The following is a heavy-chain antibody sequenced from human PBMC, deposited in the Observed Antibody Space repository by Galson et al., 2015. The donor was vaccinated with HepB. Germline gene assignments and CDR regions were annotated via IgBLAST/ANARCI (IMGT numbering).Heavy chain of an antibody. CDR3: ARAPNPRFWSGYADY. CDR1: GFTFSTYS. V-gene: IGHV3-48*04. J-gene: IGHJ4*02. D-gene: IGHD3-3*01. Sequence: SLRLSCAASGFTFSTYSMNWVRQAPGKGLEWVSYISKSGSTIDYADSVKGRFTTSRDNAKNSLFLQMNSLRADDSAVYYCARAPNPRFWSGYADYWGQGTLVTASS. CDR2: ISKSGSTI.